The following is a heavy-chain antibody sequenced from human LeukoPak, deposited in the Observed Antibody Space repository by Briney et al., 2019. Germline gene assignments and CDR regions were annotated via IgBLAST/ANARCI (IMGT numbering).Heavy chain of an antibody. J-gene: IGHJ4*02. D-gene: IGHD5-12*01. CDR3: ARQAISGYDPPPFDS. V-gene: IGHV4-39*01. Sequence: SETLSLTCTVSGGSLSSSTYYWGWIRQPPGKGLEWIGNLYYSGSTYYNPSLKSRVTISVHTSKDQFSLTLSSVTAADTAVYYCARQAISGYDPPPFDSWGQGTLVTVSS. CDR2: LYYSGST. CDR1: GGSLSSSTYY.